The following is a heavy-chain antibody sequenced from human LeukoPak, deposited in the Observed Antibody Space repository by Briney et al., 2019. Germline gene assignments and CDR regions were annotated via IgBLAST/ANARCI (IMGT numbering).Heavy chain of an antibody. V-gene: IGHV3-30*02. D-gene: IGHD4-17*01. Sequence: GGSLGLSCAASGFTFSSYGMHWVRQAPGKGLEWVAFIRYDGSNKYYADSVKGRFTISRDNSKNTLYLQMNSLRAEDTAAYYCAKDPGDYGDYGYWGQGTLVTVSS. CDR2: IRYDGSNK. CDR3: AKDPGDYGDYGY. CDR1: GFTFSSYG. J-gene: IGHJ4*02.